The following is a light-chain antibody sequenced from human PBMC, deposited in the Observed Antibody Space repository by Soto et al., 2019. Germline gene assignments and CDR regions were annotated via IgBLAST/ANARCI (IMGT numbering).Light chain of an antibody. J-gene: IGKJ5*01. Sequence: EIVLTQSPATLPVSPGERVILSCRASQSVSTNLAWYQQKPGQAPRLLFYRASTRATDIPARFSGSGSGTEITVTISSLQSEDFAVYYCQQYHQWPITFGQGTRLEIE. CDR2: RAS. CDR3: QQYHQWPIT. CDR1: QSVSTN. V-gene: IGKV3-15*01.